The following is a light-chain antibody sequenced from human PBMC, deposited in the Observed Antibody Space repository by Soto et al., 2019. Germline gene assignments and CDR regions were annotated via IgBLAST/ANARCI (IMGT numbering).Light chain of an antibody. CDR3: QQYKSYPWT. CDR2: DGT. V-gene: IGKV1-5*01. Sequence: DIQMTQSPSTLSASVGDRVTISCRASQSISAWLAWYQQKPGKAPKLLIYDGTSLESGVPSRFSGSGSGTEFTVTISSLQPDDFATYYCQQYKSYPWTFGHGTKVEIK. J-gene: IGKJ1*01. CDR1: QSISAW.